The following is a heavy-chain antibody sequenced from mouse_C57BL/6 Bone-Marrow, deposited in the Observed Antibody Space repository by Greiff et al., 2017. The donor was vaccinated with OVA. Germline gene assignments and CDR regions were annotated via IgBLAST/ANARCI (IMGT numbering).Heavy chain of an antibody. V-gene: IGHV5-17*01. CDR1: GFTFSDYG. Sequence: EVQVVESGGGLVKPGGSLKLSCAASGFTFSDYGMHWVRQAPEKGLEWVAYISSGSSTIYYADTVKGRFTISRDNATNTLYLQMTSLRSEDTAMCYCATSTGTDYGGQGTTLTVSS. J-gene: IGHJ2*01. CDR3: ATSTGTDY. CDR2: ISSGSSTI. D-gene: IGHD4-1*02.